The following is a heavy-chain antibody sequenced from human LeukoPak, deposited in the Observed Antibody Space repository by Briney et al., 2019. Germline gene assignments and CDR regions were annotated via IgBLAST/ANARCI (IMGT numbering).Heavy chain of an antibody. Sequence: ASVKVSCKASGYTFTGYYMHWVRQAPGQGLEWMGWINLNSGGTNCAQKFQGRVTMTRDTSISTACMELSRLRSDDTAVYYCARAGYSNYLNWFDPWGQGTLVTVSS. CDR3: ARAGYSNYLNWFDP. V-gene: IGHV1-2*02. CDR1: GYTFTGYY. D-gene: IGHD4-11*01. J-gene: IGHJ5*02. CDR2: INLNSGGT.